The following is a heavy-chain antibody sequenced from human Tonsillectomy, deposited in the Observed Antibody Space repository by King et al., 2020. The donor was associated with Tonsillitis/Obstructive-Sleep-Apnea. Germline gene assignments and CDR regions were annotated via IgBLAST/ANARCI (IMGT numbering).Heavy chain of an antibody. J-gene: IGHJ4*02. V-gene: IGHV1-18*01. D-gene: IGHD3-22*01. Sequence: VQLVQSGAEVKKPGASVKVSCKASGYTFTSYGISWVRQAPGQGLEWMGWISAYNGDTNYAQNLQGRVTMTTDTSTSTAYMELGSLRSDDTALYYCARVNYASSAYYEGFDYWGQGTLVTVSS. CDR2: ISAYNGDT. CDR3: ARVNYASSAYYEGFDY. CDR1: GYTFTSYG.